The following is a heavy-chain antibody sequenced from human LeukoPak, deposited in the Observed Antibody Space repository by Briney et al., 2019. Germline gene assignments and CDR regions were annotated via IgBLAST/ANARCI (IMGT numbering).Heavy chain of an antibody. D-gene: IGHD2-15*01. J-gene: IGHJ1*01. CDR2: IRSQTAGGTT. V-gene: IGHV3-15*07. CDR3: AHGSAQYYEY. CDR1: GLTLSNVW. Sequence: GGSLRLSCAVSGLTLSNVWMNWVRQAPGKGLEWVGRIRSQTAGGTTDIAAPVKGRFSISRDDSKNSLHLQMNSLTSEDTAVYYCAHGSAQYYEYWGQGTLVTVSS.